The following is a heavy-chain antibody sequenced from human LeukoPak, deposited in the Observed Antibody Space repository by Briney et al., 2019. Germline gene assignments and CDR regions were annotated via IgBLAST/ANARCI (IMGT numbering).Heavy chain of an antibody. CDR3: ARTYYDSSGYETLFDY. Sequence: PGGSLRLSCAASGFTFSSYEMNWVRQAPGKGLEWVSYISSSGSTIYYADSVKGRFTISRDNAKNSLYLQMNSLRAEDTAVYYCARTYYDSSGYETLFDYWGQGTLVTVSS. J-gene: IGHJ4*02. D-gene: IGHD3-22*01. V-gene: IGHV3-48*03. CDR1: GFTFSSYE. CDR2: ISSSGSTI.